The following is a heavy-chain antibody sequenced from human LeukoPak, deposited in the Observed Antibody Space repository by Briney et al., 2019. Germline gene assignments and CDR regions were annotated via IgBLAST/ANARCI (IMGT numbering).Heavy chain of an antibody. CDR3: AREVRDGYNYFDY. CDR1: GVSISTYY. Sequence: SETLSLTCTVSGVSISTYYWTWIRQPPGKGLEYIAQMFYNESINYNASLKTRVTMSVDTSKNQFSLKLSSVTAADTAVYYCAREVRDGYNYFDYWGQGTLVTVSS. D-gene: IGHD5-24*01. V-gene: IGHV4-59*12. CDR2: MFYNESI. J-gene: IGHJ4*02.